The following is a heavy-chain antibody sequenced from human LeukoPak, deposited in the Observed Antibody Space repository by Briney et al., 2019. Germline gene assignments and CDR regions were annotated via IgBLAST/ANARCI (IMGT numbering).Heavy chain of an antibody. V-gene: IGHV1-8*01. CDR3: ARADYDSSGYPRPYFDY. CDR2: MNPNSGNT. Sequence: ASVKVSCKASGYTFTSYDINWVRQATGQGLEWMGWMNPNSGNTGYAQKFQGRVTMTRDTSTSTVYMELSSLRSEDTAVYYCARADYDSSGYPRPYFDYWGQGTPVTVSS. D-gene: IGHD3-22*01. CDR1: GYTFTSYD. J-gene: IGHJ4*02.